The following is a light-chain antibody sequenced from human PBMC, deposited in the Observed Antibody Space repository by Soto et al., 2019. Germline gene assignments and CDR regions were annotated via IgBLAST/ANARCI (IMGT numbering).Light chain of an antibody. CDR1: SSDVGGYNY. CDR3: SSKRSDTPVV. J-gene: IGLJ1*01. V-gene: IGLV2-14*01. Sequence: QSVLTQPASVSGSPGQSISISGTGTSSDVGGYNYVSWYQQHPGKAPKLMIYEVSNRPSGVSNRFSGSKSGNTASLTISGLQAEDEADYYYSSKRSDTPVVFGTGTKVTVL. CDR2: EVS.